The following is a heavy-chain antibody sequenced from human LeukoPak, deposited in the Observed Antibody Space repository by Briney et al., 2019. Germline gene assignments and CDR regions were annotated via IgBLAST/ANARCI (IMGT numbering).Heavy chain of an antibody. CDR1: GGSISSGDYY. V-gene: IGHV4-30-4*01. J-gene: IGHJ4*02. CDR3: ARDRWLYSGSYDY. D-gene: IGHD1-26*01. Sequence: SQTLSLTCTVSGGSISSGDYYWSWIRQPPGKGLEWIGSIYHSGSTYYNPSLKSRVTISVDTSKNQFSLKLSSVTAADTAVYYCARDRWLYSGSYDYWGQGTLVTVSS. CDR2: IYHSGST.